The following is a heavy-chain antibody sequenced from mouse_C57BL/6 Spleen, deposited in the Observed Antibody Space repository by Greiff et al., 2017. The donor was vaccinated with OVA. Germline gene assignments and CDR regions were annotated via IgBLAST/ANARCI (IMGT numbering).Heavy chain of an antibody. J-gene: IGHJ2*01. CDR3: ARNYYGNSLYYFDY. CDR2: INPNNGGT. CDR1: GYTFTDYY. V-gene: IGHV1-26*01. D-gene: IGHD2-1*01. Sequence: EVQLQQSGPELVKPGASVKISCKASGYTFTDYYMNWVKQSHGKSLEWIGDINPNNGGTSYNQKFKGKATLTVDKSSSTAYMELRSLTSEDSAVYYCARNYYGNSLYYFDYWGQGTTLTVSS.